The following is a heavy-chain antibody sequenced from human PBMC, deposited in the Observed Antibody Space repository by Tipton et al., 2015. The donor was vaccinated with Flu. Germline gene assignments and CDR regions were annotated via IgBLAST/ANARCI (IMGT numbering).Heavy chain of an antibody. J-gene: IGHJ4*02. CDR3: ARGSGSGTYVIFDY. CDR1: GDSISSGTYY. D-gene: IGHD3-10*01. CDR2: MYTSGTA. V-gene: IGHV4-61*02. Sequence: TLSLTCTVSGDSISSGTYYWSWIRQPAGKGLEWIGRMYTSGTAKYHPSFKSRVTMSVDTSKNQFSLKLSSVTAADTAFYYCARGSGSGTYVIFDYWGQGTLVSVSS.